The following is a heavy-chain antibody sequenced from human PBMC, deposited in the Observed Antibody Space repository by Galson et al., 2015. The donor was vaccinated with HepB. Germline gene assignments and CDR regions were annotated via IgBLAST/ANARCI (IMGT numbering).Heavy chain of an antibody. J-gene: IGHJ6*02. V-gene: IGHV5-51*01. Sequence: QSGAEVKKPGESLRISCKASGYSFTNFWIGWVRQRPGKGLEWMGVIYPGDSDTKENPAFQGRVTFSADRSMTTAHLHWSSLQASDTGTYYCARLPAAYSSSWFPEYFQYWGQGTTVTVS. CDR3: ARLPAAYSSSWFPEYFQY. CDR2: IYPGDSDT. D-gene: IGHD6-13*01. CDR1: GYSFTNFW.